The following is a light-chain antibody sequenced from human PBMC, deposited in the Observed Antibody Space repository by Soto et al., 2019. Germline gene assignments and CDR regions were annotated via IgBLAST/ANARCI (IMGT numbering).Light chain of an antibody. J-gene: IGLJ3*02. CDR1: SSDVGSYNY. CDR2: DVI. CDR3: SSIASRTTWV. V-gene: IGLV2-14*03. Sequence: QSALTQPASVSGSPGQSITISCTGTSSDVGSYNYVCWYQHHPGKAPKLIIYDVINRPSGVSNRFSGSKSGNTASLTISGLQAEDEADYYCSSIASRTTWVFGGGTKLTV.